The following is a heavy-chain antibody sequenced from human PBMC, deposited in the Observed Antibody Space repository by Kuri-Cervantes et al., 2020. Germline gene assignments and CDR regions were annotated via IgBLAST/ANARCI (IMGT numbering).Heavy chain of an antibody. V-gene: IGHV3-7*01. D-gene: IGHD4-17*01. CDR1: GFTFSSYS. CDR3: AREYGDYVWYYYGMDV. CDR2: IKQDGSEK. Sequence: GGSLRLSCAASGFTFSSYSMNWVRQAPGKGLEWVANIKQDGSEKYYVDSVKGRFTISRDNAKNSLYLQMNSLRAEDMAVYYCAREYGDYVWYYYGMDVWGQGTTVTVSS. J-gene: IGHJ6*02.